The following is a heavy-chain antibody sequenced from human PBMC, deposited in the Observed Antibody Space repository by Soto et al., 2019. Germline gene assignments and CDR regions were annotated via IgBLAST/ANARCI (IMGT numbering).Heavy chain of an antibody. Sequence: QVQLVQSGAEVKKPGASVKVSCKASGYTFTSYGISWVRQAPGQGLEWMGWISACNGNTNYAQKLQGRVTMTTDTSRSTAYMELRSLRYDDTAVYYCARDHWGGNYYYYGMDVCGRGSTVTVSS. V-gene: IGHV1-18*01. D-gene: IGHD7-27*01. J-gene: IGHJ6*02. CDR2: ISACNGNT. CDR3: ARDHWGGNYYYYGMDV. CDR1: GYTFTSYG.